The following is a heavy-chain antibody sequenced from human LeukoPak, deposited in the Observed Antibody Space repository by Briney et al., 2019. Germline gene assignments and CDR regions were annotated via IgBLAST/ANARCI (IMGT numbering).Heavy chain of an antibody. CDR3: ARSTTLNWFDP. D-gene: IGHD5-12*01. CDR1: GYSINSGYY. Sequence: SETLSLTCIVSGYSINSGYYWAWIRQPPGKGLEWIGSIYHSGSTYYNPSLKSRVTISVDTSKNQFSLKLNSVTAADTAVYYCARSTTLNWFDPWGQGTLVTVSS. J-gene: IGHJ5*02. V-gene: IGHV4-38-2*02. CDR2: IYHSGST.